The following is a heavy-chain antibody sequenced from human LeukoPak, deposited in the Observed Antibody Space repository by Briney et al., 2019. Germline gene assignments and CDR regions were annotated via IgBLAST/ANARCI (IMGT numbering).Heavy chain of an antibody. Sequence: GGSLRLSCAASGFTFSSYAMSWVRQAPGKGLEWVSAISGSGGSTYYADSVKGRFTISRDNSKNTLYLQMNSLRAEDTAVYYCAKYVRQRFSEWLFLDYWGQGTLVTVSS. CDR1: GFTFSSYA. J-gene: IGHJ4*02. CDR2: ISGSGGST. D-gene: IGHD3-3*01. V-gene: IGHV3-23*01. CDR3: AKYVRQRFSEWLFLDY.